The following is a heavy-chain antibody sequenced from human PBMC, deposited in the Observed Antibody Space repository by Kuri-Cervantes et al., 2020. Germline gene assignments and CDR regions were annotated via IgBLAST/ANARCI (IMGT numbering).Heavy chain of an antibody. V-gene: IGHV4-59*01. CDR1: GGSISSYY. J-gene: IGHJ4*02. CDR3: ASGALRIPDY. Sequence: SETLSLTCTVSGGSISSYYWSWIRQPSGKGLEWIGYIYYSGSTNYNPSLKSRVTISVDTSKNQFSLKLSSVTAADTAVYYCASGALRIPDYWGQGTLVTVSS. CDR2: IYYSGST. D-gene: IGHD2-21*01.